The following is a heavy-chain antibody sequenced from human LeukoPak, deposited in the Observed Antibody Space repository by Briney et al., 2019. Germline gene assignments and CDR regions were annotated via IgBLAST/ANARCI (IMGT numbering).Heavy chain of an antibody. CDR2: ISGSGGST. J-gene: IGHJ4*02. Sequence: GGSLRLSCAASGFTFSSYAMSWVRLAPGKGLEWVSAISGSGGSTYYADSVKGRFTISRDNSKNTLYLQMNSLRAEDTAVYYCAKNGPHLYYDSSGYYYFDYWGQGTLVTVSS. V-gene: IGHV3-23*01. CDR3: AKNGPHLYYDSSGYYYFDY. CDR1: GFTFSSYA. D-gene: IGHD3-22*01.